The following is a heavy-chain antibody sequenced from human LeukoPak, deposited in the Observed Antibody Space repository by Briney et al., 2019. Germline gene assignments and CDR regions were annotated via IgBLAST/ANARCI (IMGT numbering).Heavy chain of an antibody. Sequence: PGGSLRLSCAASGFTFSSYSMNWVRQAPGKGLEWVSSISSSSSYIYYSDSVKGRFTISRDNAKNSLYLQMNSLRAEDTAVYYCARDSLGYCSGGSCYSEYYYYGMDVWSQGTTVTVSS. CDR2: ISSSSSYI. D-gene: IGHD2-15*01. CDR1: GFTFSSYS. J-gene: IGHJ6*02. V-gene: IGHV3-21*01. CDR3: ARDSLGYCSGGSCYSEYYYYGMDV.